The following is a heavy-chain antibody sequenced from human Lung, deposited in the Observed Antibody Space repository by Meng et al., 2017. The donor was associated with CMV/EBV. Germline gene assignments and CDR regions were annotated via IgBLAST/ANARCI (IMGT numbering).Heavy chain of an antibody. CDR2: ISGSGGST. CDR1: GFTFSSYA. D-gene: IGHD6-19*01. V-gene: IGHV3-23*01. J-gene: IGHJ4*02. Sequence: GESLKISCAASGFTFSSYAMSWVRQAPGKGLEWVSAISGSGGSTYYADSVKGRFTISRDNSKNTLYLQMNSLRAEDTAVYYCAKEPIAVAGTGDYFDYWGQGTLVTVSS. CDR3: AKEPIAVAGTGDYFDY.